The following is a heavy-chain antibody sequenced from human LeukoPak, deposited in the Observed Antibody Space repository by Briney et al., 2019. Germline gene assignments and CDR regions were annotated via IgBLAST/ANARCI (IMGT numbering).Heavy chain of an antibody. CDR3: ARIPRTSKEVPYYYGSGSY. D-gene: IGHD3-10*01. CDR1: GVSISSSNSY. J-gene: IGHJ4*02. CDR2: INHSGST. V-gene: IGHV4-39*07. Sequence: SETLSLTCTVSGVSISSSNSYWGWIRQPPGKGLEWIGEINHSGSTNYNPSLKSRVTISVDTSKNQFSLKLSSVTAADTAVYYCARIPRTSKEVPYYYGSGSYWGQGTLVTVSS.